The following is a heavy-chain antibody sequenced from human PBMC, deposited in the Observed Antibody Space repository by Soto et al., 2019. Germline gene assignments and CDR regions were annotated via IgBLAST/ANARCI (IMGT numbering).Heavy chain of an antibody. J-gene: IGHJ4*02. CDR3: AKDLFXTMIVVVIRTALTAADY. CDR2: ISGSGGST. CDR1: GFTFSSYA. V-gene: IGHV3-23*01. Sequence: QTGGSLRLSCAASGFTFSSYAMSWVRQAPGKGLEWVSAISGSGGSTYYADSVKGRFTISRDNSKNTLYLQMNSLRAEDTAVYYCAKDLFXTMIVVVIRTALTAADYWGQGTLVTVSS. D-gene: IGHD3-22*01.